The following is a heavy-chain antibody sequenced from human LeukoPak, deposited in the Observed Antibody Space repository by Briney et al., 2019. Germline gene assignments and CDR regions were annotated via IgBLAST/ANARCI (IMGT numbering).Heavy chain of an antibody. CDR3: ARRAHRIDDAFDI. CDR2: ISSSSSTI. J-gene: IGHJ3*02. V-gene: IGHV3-48*02. D-gene: IGHD2-15*01. Sequence: HPGGSLRLSCAASGFTFSSYSMNWVRQAPGKGLEWVSYISSSSSTIYYADSAKGRFTISRDNAKNSLYLQMNSLRDEDTAVYYCARRAHRIDDAFDIWGQGTMVTVSS. CDR1: GFTFSSYS.